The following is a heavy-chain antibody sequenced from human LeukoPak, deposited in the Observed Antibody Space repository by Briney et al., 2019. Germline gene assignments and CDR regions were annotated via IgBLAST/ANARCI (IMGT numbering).Heavy chain of an antibody. CDR1: GFTFSDYY. CDR2: ISSSGSTI. CDR3: ASLCGGGTCFSPY. Sequence: GGSLRLSCAASGFTFSDYYMSWIRQAPGKGLEWVSYISSSGSTIYYADSVKGRFTISRDNAKNSLYLQMNSLRVEDTAVYYCASLCGGGTCFSPYWGQGTLVSVSS. V-gene: IGHV3-11*04. D-gene: IGHD2-15*01. J-gene: IGHJ4*02.